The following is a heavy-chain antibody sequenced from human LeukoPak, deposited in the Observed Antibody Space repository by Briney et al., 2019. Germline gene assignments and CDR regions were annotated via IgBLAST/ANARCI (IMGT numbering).Heavy chain of an antibody. V-gene: IGHV4-30-4*01. Sequence: SETLSLTCTVSGGSISCGDYYWSWIRQPPGKGLEWIGYIYYSGSTYYNPSLKSRVTISVDTSKNQFSLKLSSVTAADTAVYYCARSNRIKYYDFWSGYYLYFDYWGQGTLVTVSS. J-gene: IGHJ4*02. D-gene: IGHD3-3*01. CDR3: ARSNRIKYYDFWSGYYLYFDY. CDR1: GGSISCGDYY. CDR2: IYYSGST.